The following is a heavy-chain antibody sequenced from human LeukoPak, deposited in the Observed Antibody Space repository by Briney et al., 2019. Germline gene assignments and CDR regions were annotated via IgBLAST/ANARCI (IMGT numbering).Heavy chain of an antibody. V-gene: IGHV3-30-3*01. CDR3: AREILGIGDFDY. J-gene: IGHJ4*02. CDR2: ISYDGSNK. D-gene: IGHD7-27*01. CDR1: GFTFSSYA. Sequence: GRSLRLSCAASGFTFSSYAMHWVRQAPGKGLEWVAVISYDGSNKYYADSVKGRFTISRDNSKNTLYLQMNSLRAEDTAVYYCAREILGIGDFDYWGQGTLVTVSS.